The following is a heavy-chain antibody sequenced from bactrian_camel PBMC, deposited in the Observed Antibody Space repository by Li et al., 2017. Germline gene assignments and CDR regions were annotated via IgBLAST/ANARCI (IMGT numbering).Heavy chain of an antibody. CDR1: GYTDC. J-gene: IGHJ4*01. V-gene: IGHV3S53*01. CDR3: ATGRDYSDYVPPFND. Sequence: HVQLVESGGGSVQAGGSLRLSCVASGYTDCMGWFRQAPGKKREGVAHIDIRGSTIYADSVKGRFTISKDNAKNTLYLQMNSLKSEDTALYYCATGRDYSDYVPPFNDWGQGTQVTVS. D-gene: IGHD4*01. CDR2: IDIRGST.